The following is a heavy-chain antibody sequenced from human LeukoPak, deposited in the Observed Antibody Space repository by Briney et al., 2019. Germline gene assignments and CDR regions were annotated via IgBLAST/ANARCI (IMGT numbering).Heavy chain of an antibody. CDR1: GFTFSSYG. V-gene: IGHV3-30*02. D-gene: IGHD3-22*01. Sequence: GGSLRLSCAASGFTFSSYGMHWVRQAPGKGLEWVAFIRYDGSNKYYADSVKGRFTISRDDSKNTLYLQMNSLRAEDTAVYYCAKDDGRYDTIWGQGTLVTVSS. CDR3: AKDDGRYDTI. CDR2: IRYDGSNK. J-gene: IGHJ4*02.